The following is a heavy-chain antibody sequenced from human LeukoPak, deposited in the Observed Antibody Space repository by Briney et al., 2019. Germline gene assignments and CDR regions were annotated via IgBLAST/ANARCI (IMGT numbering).Heavy chain of an antibody. Sequence: SETLSLTCTVSGGSISSSSYYWGWIRQPPGKGLEWIGSIYYSGSTYYNPSLKSRVTISVDTSKNQFSLKLSSVTAADTAVYYCARDCGYSFDSVAYYFDYWGQGTLVTVSS. J-gene: IGHJ4*02. CDR3: ARDCGYSFDSVAYYFDY. CDR2: IYYSGST. D-gene: IGHD5-18*01. CDR1: GGSISSSSYY. V-gene: IGHV4-39*07.